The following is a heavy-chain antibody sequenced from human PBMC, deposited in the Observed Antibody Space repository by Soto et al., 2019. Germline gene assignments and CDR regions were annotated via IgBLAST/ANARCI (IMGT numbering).Heavy chain of an antibody. CDR3: ARGPKWELPNL. V-gene: IGHV1-69*01. Sequence: QVQLVQSGAEVKKPGSSVKVSCKASGVTFSSYAITWVRQAPGQGLEWMGGIIPIFGTPNYAQKFQGRVTITAYESTSTTYMELSSLRSEDTAVYYCARGPKWELPNLCGQGTTVTVSS. CDR1: GVTFSSYA. D-gene: IGHD1-26*01. J-gene: IGHJ6*02. CDR2: IIPIFGTP.